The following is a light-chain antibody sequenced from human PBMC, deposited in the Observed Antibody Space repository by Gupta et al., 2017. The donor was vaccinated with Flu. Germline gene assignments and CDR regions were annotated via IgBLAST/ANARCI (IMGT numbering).Light chain of an antibody. V-gene: IGKV1-9*01. CDR1: QGIRSY. J-gene: IGKJ2*03. CDR3: QHRNNYPYS. Sequence: DIQLTQSPSFLSASVGDRVTITCRASQGIRSYLAWYQQRPGKVPRLLIYAASTLQSGVPSRFSGSGSGTEFTLTINSLHPEDFATYYCQHRNNYPYSFGQGTKVQIK. CDR2: AAS.